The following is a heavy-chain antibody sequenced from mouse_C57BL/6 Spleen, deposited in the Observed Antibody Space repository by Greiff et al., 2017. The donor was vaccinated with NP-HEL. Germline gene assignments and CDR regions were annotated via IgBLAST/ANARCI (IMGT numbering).Heavy chain of an antibody. J-gene: IGHJ4*01. CDR3: ARNCDYDDSYAMDY. CDR2: IWSGGST. V-gene: IGHV2-2*01. CDR1: GFSLTSYG. D-gene: IGHD2-4*01. Sequence: VQGVESGPGLVQPSQSLSITCTVSGFSLTSYGVHWVRQSPGKGLEWLGVIWSGGSTDYNAAFISRLSISKDNSKSQVFFKMNSLQADDTAIYYCARNCDYDDSYAMDYWGQGTSVTVPS.